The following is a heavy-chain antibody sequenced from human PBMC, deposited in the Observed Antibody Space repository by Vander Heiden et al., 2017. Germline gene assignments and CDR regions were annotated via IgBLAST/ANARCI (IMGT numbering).Heavy chain of an antibody. CDR2: IYPGNSDT. J-gene: IGHJ4*02. CDR3: AKVDSGMLTAFDY. D-gene: IGHD5-18*01. V-gene: IGHV5-51*01. CDR1: GSSFSTFC. Sequence: VQLVQSGAEVKEPGESRKISCKASGSSFSTFCIGLVRQLPGQGLEWIGVIYPGNSDTRYSPFFQGQVTMSVDRSNNTAYLQWSSLKASDTAIYYCAKVDSGMLTAFDYWGQGTLVTVSS.